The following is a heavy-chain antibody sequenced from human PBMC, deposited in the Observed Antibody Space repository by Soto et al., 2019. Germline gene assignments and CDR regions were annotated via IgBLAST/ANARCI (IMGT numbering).Heavy chain of an antibody. Sequence: EVQLVESGGGLVQPGGSLRLSCAASGFTFSTYWMTWVRQSPGKGLEWGANINQDGSVKYYVESLRGEQTISGDKAQKCVYLQVGSARADDSAAYYCERKLGIVNAGSFNHWGQGTLITFYS. J-gene: IGHJ4*02. CDR2: INQDGSVK. CDR3: ERKLGIVNAGSFNH. CDR1: GFTFSTYW. D-gene: IGHD3-10*01. V-gene: IGHV3-7*01.